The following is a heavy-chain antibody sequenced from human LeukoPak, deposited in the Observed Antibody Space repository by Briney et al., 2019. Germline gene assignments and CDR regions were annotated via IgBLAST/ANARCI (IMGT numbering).Heavy chain of an antibody. D-gene: IGHD1-26*01. CDR1: GFTFSSYA. Sequence: PGGSLRLSCAASGFTFSSYAMSWVRQAPGKGLEWVSAISGSGGSTYYADSVKGRFTISRDNSRNTLYLQMNSLRAEDTAVYYCAKDSNRRGSYYWFGPWGQGTLVTVPS. CDR3: AKDSNRRGSYYWFGP. J-gene: IGHJ5*02. V-gene: IGHV3-23*01. CDR2: ISGSGGST.